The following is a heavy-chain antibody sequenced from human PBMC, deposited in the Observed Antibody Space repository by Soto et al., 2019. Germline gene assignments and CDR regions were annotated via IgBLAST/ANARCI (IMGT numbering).Heavy chain of an antibody. J-gene: IGHJ3*02. D-gene: IGHD6-19*01. V-gene: IGHV3-9*01. Sequence: GGSLRLSCAASGFTVSSNYMSWVRQAPGKGLEWVSGISWNSGSIGYADSVKGRFTISRDNAKNSLYLQMNSLRAEDTALYYCAKDKVAGAFDIWGQGTMVTVSS. CDR1: GFTVSSNY. CDR2: ISWNSGSI. CDR3: AKDKVAGAFDI.